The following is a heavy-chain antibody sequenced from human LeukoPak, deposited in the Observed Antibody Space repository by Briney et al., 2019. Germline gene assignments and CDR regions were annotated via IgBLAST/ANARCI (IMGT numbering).Heavy chain of an antibody. CDR3: ARDVYCSSTSCYESDY. V-gene: IGHV3-21*01. J-gene: IGHJ4*02. CDR2: ISSSSSYI. CDR1: GFTFSSYS. Sequence: GGSLRLSCAASGFTFSSYSMNWVRQAPGKGLEWVSSISSSSSYIYYADSVKGRFTISRDNAKNTLYLQMNSLRAEDTAVYYCARDVYCSSTSCYESDYWGQGTLVTVSS. D-gene: IGHD2-2*01.